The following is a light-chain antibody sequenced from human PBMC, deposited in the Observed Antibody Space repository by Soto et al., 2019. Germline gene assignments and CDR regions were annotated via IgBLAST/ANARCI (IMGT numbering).Light chain of an antibody. Sequence: QSVLTQPASVSGSPGQSITISCTGTSSDVGGYIYVSWYQHYPGKAPKLMIYDVTNRPSGISNRFSGSKSGNTASLTISGLQAEDEADYFCSSYASTSTLVVFGGGTKVTVL. V-gene: IGLV2-14*03. CDR3: SSYASTSTLVV. J-gene: IGLJ2*01. CDR1: SSDVGGYIY. CDR2: DVT.